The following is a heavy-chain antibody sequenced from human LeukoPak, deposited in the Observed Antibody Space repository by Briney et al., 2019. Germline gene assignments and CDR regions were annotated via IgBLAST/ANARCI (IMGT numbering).Heavy chain of an antibody. CDR2: ISYDGGNK. D-gene: IGHD2-2*01. CDR1: RFTFSNYA. V-gene: IGHV3-30-3*01. Sequence: PGKSLRLSCAASRFTFSNYAMHWVRQAPGRGPEWAAVISYDGGNKYYADSVKGRFTISRDNSKNTLYLQMNSLRAEDTAVYYCARRDAEYQLPPYGMDVWGKGTTVTVSS. J-gene: IGHJ6*04. CDR3: ARRDAEYQLPPYGMDV.